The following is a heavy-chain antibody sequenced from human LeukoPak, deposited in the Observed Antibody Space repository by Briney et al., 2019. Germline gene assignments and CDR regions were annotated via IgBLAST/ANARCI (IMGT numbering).Heavy chain of an antibody. Sequence: PGGSLRLSCAASGFTFDDYTMHWVRQAPGKGLECVSLISWDGDSTYYADSVKGRFTISRDNSKNPLYLQMNSLRAEDTAVYYCAELGITMIGGVWGKGTTVTISS. D-gene: IGHD3-10*02. CDR2: ISWDGDST. J-gene: IGHJ6*04. V-gene: IGHV3-43*01. CDR3: AELGITMIGGV. CDR1: GFTFDDYT.